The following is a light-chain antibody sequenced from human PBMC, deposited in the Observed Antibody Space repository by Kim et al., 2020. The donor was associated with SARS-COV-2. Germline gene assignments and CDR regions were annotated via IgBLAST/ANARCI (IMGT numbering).Light chain of an antibody. CDR2: GKN. V-gene: IGLV3-19*01. J-gene: IGLJ2*01. CDR3: NSRDSSGNHLV. CDR1: SLRSYY. Sequence: SSELTQDPAVSVALGQTVRITCQGDSLRSYYASWYQQKPGQAPVLVIYGKNNRPSGIPDRFSGSSSGHTASLTITGAQAEDEADYYCNSRDSSGNHLVFG.